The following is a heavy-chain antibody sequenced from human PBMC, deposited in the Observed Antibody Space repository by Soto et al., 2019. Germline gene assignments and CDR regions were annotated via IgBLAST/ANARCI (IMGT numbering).Heavy chain of an antibody. CDR1: GATFNNYP. J-gene: IGHJ4*02. D-gene: IGHD1-20*01. V-gene: IGHV1-69*01. CDR2: IIPVFASP. Sequence: QVHLVQSGTEVKKPGSSLRVSCKASGATFNNYPLSWVRQAPGQGLEWLGGIIPVFASPIYARNFQDRVTITADVSTGTAYMELSGLRSEDTDVYYCATSRCGITGSRLLWGQGTLVTVSS. CDR3: ATSRCGITGSRLL.